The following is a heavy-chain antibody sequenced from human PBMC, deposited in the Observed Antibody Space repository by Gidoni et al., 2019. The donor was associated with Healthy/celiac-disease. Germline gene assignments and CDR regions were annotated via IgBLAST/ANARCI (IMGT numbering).Heavy chain of an antibody. CDR2: ISYDGNNK. D-gene: IGHD3-3*01. V-gene: IGHV3-30-3*01. CDR1: GFPFVNFA. J-gene: IGHJ6*04. Sequence: VPLVVSGVGVVQPGSSLIFSCQPFGFPFVNFALHWFRKAPAKGLEWVAVISYDGNNKYYADSVKGRFTISRDNSKNTRYLQRNSLRAEDTDVYYCARDGHRSTIFGEAGGKMDVWGKGTTVTVSS. CDR3: ARDGHRSTIFGEAGGKMDV.